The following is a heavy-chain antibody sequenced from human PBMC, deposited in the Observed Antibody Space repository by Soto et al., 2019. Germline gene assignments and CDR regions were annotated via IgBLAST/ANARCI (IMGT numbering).Heavy chain of an antibody. J-gene: IGHJ4*02. CDR3: ARVQGGGGAMVHNY. CDR1: GGSISSGDYY. V-gene: IGHV4-30-4*01. D-gene: IGHD5-18*01. Sequence: QVQLQESGPGLVKPSQTLSLTCTVSGGSISSGDYYWSWIRQPPGKGLEWIGYIYYSGSTYYNPSLKSRVTMSVDTSKNQFSLKLRSVTAADTAVYYCARVQGGGGAMVHNYWGQGTLVTVSS. CDR2: IYYSGST.